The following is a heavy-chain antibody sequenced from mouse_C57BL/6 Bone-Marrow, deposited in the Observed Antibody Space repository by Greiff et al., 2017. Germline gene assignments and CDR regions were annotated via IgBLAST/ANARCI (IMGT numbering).Heavy chain of an antibody. CDR1: GYTFTSYW. Sequence: VQLQQPGAELVKPGASVKLSCKASGYTFTSYWMHWVKQRPGQGLEWIGMIHPNSGSTNYNKKFKSKATLTVDKSSSTAYMQLSSLTSEDSAVYYGARSDDYGIWYFDVWGTGTTVTVSS. V-gene: IGHV1-64*01. J-gene: IGHJ1*03. CDR2: IHPNSGST. CDR3: ARSDDYGIWYFDV. D-gene: IGHD2-4*01.